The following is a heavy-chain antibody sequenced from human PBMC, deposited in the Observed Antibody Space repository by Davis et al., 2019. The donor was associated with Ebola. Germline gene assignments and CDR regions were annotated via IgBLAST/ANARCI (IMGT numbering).Heavy chain of an antibody. D-gene: IGHD3-22*01. Sequence: GESLKISCAASGFTFSDYYMSWIRQAPGKGLEWVSYISSSGSTIYYADSVKGRFTISRDNAKNSLYLQMNSLRAEDTAVYYCARDKWEVVVMFGMDVWGQGTTVTVSS. V-gene: IGHV3-11*01. CDR2: ISSSGSTI. CDR3: ARDKWEVVVMFGMDV. CDR1: GFTFSDYY. J-gene: IGHJ6*02.